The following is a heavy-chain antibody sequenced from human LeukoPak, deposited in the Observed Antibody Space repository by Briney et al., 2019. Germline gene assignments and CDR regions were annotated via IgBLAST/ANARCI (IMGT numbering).Heavy chain of an antibody. D-gene: IGHD3-10*01. CDR1: GFTFDDYG. Sequence: TGGSLRLSCAASGFTFDDYGMSWVRQAPGKGLEWVSGINWNGGSTGHADSVKGRFTISRDNAKNSLYLQMNSLRAEDTALYYCARSRDYYGSGSFDYWGQGTLVTVSS. CDR2: INWNGGST. CDR3: ARSRDYYGSGSFDY. J-gene: IGHJ4*02. V-gene: IGHV3-20*04.